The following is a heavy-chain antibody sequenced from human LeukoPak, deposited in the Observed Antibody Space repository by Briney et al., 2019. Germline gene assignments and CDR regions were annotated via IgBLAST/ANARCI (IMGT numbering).Heavy chain of an antibody. J-gene: IGHJ4*02. CDR3: ARGDCSGGSCYLSLTTIDY. Sequence: GGSLRLSCAASDFSVGSNYMTWVRQAPGKGLEWVSLIYSVGTTFYADSVKGRFTISRDTSKNTLYLQMNSLRAEDTAVYYCARGDCSGGSCYLSLTTIDYWGQGTLVTVSS. CDR2: IYSVGTT. D-gene: IGHD2-15*01. CDR1: DFSVGSNY. V-gene: IGHV3-66*01.